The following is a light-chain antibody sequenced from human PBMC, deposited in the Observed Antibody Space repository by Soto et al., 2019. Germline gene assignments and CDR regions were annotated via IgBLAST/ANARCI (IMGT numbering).Light chain of an antibody. V-gene: IGLV1-40*01. CDR2: ENS. J-gene: IGLJ2*01. CDR1: SSNIGAGYD. CDR3: QSYDSSLSGSRV. Sequence: QSVLTQPPSVSGAPGQRVTISCTGSSSNIGAGYDVHWYQHLPGITPKLLIYENSNRPSGVPDRFSGSKSGTSASLALSGLQAEDEADYYCQSYDSSLSGSRVFGGGTKLTVL.